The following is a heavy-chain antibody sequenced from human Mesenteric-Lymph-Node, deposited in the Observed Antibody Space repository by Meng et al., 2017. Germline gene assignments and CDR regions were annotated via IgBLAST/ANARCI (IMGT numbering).Heavy chain of an antibody. CDR3: ARSRQEYCSGGSCSFLYYDY. V-gene: IGHV3-33*01. J-gene: IGHJ4*02. Sequence: GESLKISCAASGFTFSSYGMHWVRQAPGKGLEWVAVIWYDGSNKYYADSVKGRFTISRDNSKNTLYLQMNSLRAEDTTVYYCARSRQEYCSGGSCSFLYYDYWGQGTLVTVSS. CDR2: IWYDGSNK. D-gene: IGHD2-15*01. CDR1: GFTFSSYG.